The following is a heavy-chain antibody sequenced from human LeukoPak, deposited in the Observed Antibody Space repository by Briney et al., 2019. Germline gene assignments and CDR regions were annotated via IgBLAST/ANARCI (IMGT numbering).Heavy chain of an antibody. J-gene: IGHJ4*02. CDR1: GFTFSSYA. V-gene: IGHV3-7*04. Sequence: GGSLRLSCAASGFTFSSYAMSWVRQAPGKGLEWVANIKQDGSEKYYVDSVKGRFTISRDNAKNSLYLQMNSLRAEDTAVYYCARDRTTSSGSYVYWGQGTLVTVSS. D-gene: IGHD3-10*01. CDR3: ARDRTTSSGSYVY. CDR2: IKQDGSEK.